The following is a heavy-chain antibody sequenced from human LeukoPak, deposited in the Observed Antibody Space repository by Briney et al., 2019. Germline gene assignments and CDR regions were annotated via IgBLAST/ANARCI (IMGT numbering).Heavy chain of an antibody. Sequence: GGSLRLSCAASGFTFSNYAIYWVRQAPGKGLEGVSGISGSGGDTYFADSVKGRFTISRDHSKNTVFLQMDSLRAEDTAVYYCAKTTAGNSSGRYPGWPVDYWGQGTLVTVSS. CDR1: GFTFSNYA. J-gene: IGHJ4*02. V-gene: IGHV3-23*01. CDR2: ISGSGGDT. D-gene: IGHD6-19*01. CDR3: AKTTAGNSSGRYPGWPVDY.